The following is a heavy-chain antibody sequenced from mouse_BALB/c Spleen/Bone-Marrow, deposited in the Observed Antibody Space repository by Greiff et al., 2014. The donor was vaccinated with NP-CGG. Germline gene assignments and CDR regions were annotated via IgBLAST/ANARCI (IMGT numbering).Heavy chain of an antibody. V-gene: IGHV7-3*02. D-gene: IGHD2-1*01. J-gene: IGHJ4*01. CDR2: IRNKANGYTT. CDR3: ARDGGNYVHYYAMDY. Sequence: EVKLMESGGGLVQPGGSLRLSCATSGFTFTDYYMSWARQPPGKALEWLGFIRNKANGYTTEYSASVKGRFTISRDNSQSILYLQMNTLRAEDSATYYCARDGGNYVHYYAMDYWGQGTSVTVSS. CDR1: GFTFTDYY.